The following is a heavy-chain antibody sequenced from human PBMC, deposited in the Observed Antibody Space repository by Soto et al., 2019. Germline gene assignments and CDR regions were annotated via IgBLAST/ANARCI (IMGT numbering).Heavy chain of an antibody. J-gene: IGHJ4*02. CDR1: GFTFSSYA. D-gene: IGHD1-1*01. V-gene: IGHV3-23*01. CDR2: ISGSGGST. Sequence: EVQLLESGGGLVQPGGSLRLSCAASGFTFSSYAMSWVRQAPGKGLEWVSAISGSGGSTYYADSVKGRFTISRDNSKNTLYLQMNSLRAVDTAVYYCAKGTANDPRVYDYWGPGTLVTVSS. CDR3: AKGTANDPRVYDY.